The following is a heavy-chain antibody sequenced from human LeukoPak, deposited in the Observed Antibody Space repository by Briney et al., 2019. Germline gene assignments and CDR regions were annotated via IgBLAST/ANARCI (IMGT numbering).Heavy chain of an antibody. Sequence: GGSLRLSCAASGFTVSSNYMSWVRQAPGKGLEWVSVIYSGGSTYYADSVKGRFTISRDNSKNTLYLQMNSLRAEDTAVYYCAREPPRYGDLIYYYYYGMDVWGQGTTVTVSS. V-gene: IGHV3-53*01. CDR1: GFTVSSNY. D-gene: IGHD4-17*01. J-gene: IGHJ6*02. CDR3: AREPPRYGDLIYYYYYGMDV. CDR2: IYSGGST.